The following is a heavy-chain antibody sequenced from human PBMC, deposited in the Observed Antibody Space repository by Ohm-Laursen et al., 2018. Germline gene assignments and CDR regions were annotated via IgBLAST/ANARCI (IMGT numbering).Heavy chain of an antibody. CDR2: IYYSGST. CDR1: GGSVSSGSYY. J-gene: IGHJ4*02. D-gene: IGHD5-18*01. V-gene: IGHV4-61*01. Sequence: SETLSLTCTVSGGSVSSGSYYWSWIRQPPGKGLEWIGYIYYSGSTNYNPSLKSRVTISVDTSKNQFSLKLSSVTAADTAVYYCARESMDTPMAYYFDFWGQGALVTVSS. CDR3: ARESMDTPMAYYFDF.